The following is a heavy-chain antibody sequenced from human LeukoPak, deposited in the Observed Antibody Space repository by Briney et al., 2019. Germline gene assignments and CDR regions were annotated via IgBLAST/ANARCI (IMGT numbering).Heavy chain of an antibody. V-gene: IGHV3-74*01. D-gene: IGHD3-10*01. CDR2: IYSDVSST. CDR1: GFTFSSNW. Sequence: GGALRVSCAASGFTFSSNWMYCGCQGAGEGLGWVSRIYSDVSSTNYADSVKGRFTISRDNAQNTLYLQMTSLTVDDTAVYFCATGLEGSGSYWTDYWGQGTLVTVSS. CDR3: ATGLEGSGSYWTDY. J-gene: IGHJ4*02.